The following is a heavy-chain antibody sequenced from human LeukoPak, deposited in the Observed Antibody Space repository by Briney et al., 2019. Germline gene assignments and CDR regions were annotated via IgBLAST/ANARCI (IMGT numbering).Heavy chain of an antibody. CDR2: IYHSGST. D-gene: IGHD4-23*01. CDR1: GYSISSGYY. V-gene: IGHV4-38-2*02. J-gene: IGHJ4*02. Sequence: PSETLSLTCTVSGYSISSGYYWGWIRQPPGKGLEWIGSIYHSGSTYYNPSLKSRVTISVDTSKNQFSLKLSSVTAADTAVYYCARDKLRRWWTDWGQGTLVAVSS. CDR3: ARDKLRRWWTD.